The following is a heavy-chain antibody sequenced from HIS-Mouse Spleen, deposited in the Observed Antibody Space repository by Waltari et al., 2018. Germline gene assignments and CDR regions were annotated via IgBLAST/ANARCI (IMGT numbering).Heavy chain of an antibody. Sequence: QVQLQQWGAGLLKPSETLSLTCAVYGGSFSGYYWSWIRQPPGKGLEWLGEINLSGSTNATPALKIRVTISVDTSKNQFSLKLSSVTAADTAVYYCARGRVGKDFDLWGRGTLVTVSS. D-gene: IGHD7-27*01. J-gene: IGHJ2*01. V-gene: IGHV4-34*01. CDR3: ARGRVGKDFDL. CDR2: INLSGST. CDR1: GGSFSGYY.